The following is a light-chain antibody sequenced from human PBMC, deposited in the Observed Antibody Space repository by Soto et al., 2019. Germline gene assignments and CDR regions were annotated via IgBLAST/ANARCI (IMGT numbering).Light chain of an antibody. Sequence: DIQMTQSPSSLSARVGHRLAIACRACQYISNFLNWYQQTTGKAPKLLTYEASDLETGVPSRFSGSGSGTDFTFTISNLQPEDTATYYCQQFDSLPFTFGPGTQLDIK. CDR1: QYISNF. CDR3: QQFDSLPFT. CDR2: EAS. V-gene: IGKV1-33*01. J-gene: IGKJ3*01.